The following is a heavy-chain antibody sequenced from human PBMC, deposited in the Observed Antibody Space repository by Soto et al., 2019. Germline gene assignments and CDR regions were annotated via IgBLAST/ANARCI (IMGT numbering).Heavy chain of an antibody. CDR3: ARAAYNWNSAGYYYYMDV. V-gene: IGHV1-8*01. CDR2: MNPNSGNT. CDR1: GYTFTSYD. D-gene: IGHD1-7*01. J-gene: IGHJ6*03. Sequence: ASVKVSCKASGYTFTSYDINWVRQATGQGLEWMGWMNPNSGNTGYAQKFQGRVTMTRNTSISTAYMELSSLRSEDTAVYYCARAAYNWNSAGYYYYMDVWGKGTTVTVSS.